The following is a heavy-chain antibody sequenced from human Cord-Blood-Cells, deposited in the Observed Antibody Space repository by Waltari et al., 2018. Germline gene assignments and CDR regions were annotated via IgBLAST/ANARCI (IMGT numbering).Heavy chain of an antibody. CDR1: GYTFTGYY. CDR3: ASDSVVTAIDY. Sequence: QVQLVPSGAEAKKPGASVRVSCKASGYTFTGYYIPWGRQAPGQGLEWMGWINPNSGSTNYAQKFQGRVTMTRDTSISTAYMELSRLRSDDTAVYYCASDSVVTAIDYWGQGTLVTVSS. V-gene: IGHV1-2*02. CDR2: INPNSGST. J-gene: IGHJ4*02. D-gene: IGHD2-21*02.